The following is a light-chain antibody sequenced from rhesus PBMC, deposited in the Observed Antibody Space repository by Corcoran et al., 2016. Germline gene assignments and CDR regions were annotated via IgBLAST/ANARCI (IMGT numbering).Light chain of an antibody. J-gene: IGKJ2*01. Sequence: DIQMTQSPSSLSASVGDRVTITCRASQGITNDLAWYQQKPGKTPKLLIYEASILQSGIPSRFSGCGSGTDFTLTISRLQSEACATYYCQHYYSTPYSFGQGTKVEIK. CDR2: EAS. V-gene: IGKV1-33*02. CDR3: QHYYSTPYS. CDR1: QGITND.